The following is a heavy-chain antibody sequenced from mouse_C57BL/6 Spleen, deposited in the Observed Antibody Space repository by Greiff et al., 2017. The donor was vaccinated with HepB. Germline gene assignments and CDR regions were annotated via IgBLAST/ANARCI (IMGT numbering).Heavy chain of an antibody. D-gene: IGHD2-5*01. CDR2: ISYDGSN. J-gene: IGHJ1*03. V-gene: IGHV3-6*01. CDR1: GYSITSGYY. CDR3: ARDLNYSKKGV. Sequence: EVKLVESGPGLVKPSQSLSLTCSVTGYSITSGYYWNWIRQFPGNKLEWMGYISYDGSNNYNPSLKNRISITRDTSKNQFFLKLNSVTTEDTATYYCARDLNYSKKGVWGTGTTVTVSS.